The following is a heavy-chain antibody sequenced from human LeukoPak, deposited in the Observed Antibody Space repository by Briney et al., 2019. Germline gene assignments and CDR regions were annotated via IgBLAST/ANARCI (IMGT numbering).Heavy chain of an antibody. V-gene: IGHV4-59*01. Sequence: SETLSLTCSVSGGSFSPYCWSWIRQPPGKGLEWIGYVYYNGITNYNPSLKSRVSISLDTSKNQFSLRLNSVTAAETAVYYCASQLGGTTFHWGQGTLVTVSS. CDR3: ASQLGGTTFH. J-gene: IGHJ4*02. CDR1: GGSFSPYC. CDR2: VYYNGIT. D-gene: IGHD1/OR15-1a*01.